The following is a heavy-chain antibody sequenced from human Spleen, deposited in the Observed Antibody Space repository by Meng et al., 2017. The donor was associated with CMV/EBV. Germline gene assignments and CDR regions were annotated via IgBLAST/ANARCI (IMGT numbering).Heavy chain of an antibody. CDR3: ARVEWRGWFDP. Sequence: SETLSLTCTVSGSSISSGSFWGCIRQPPGKRLEWIGTIYRSGTTFYNPSLRGRLTMSVDTSKNQFSLNLSSVTAADTAIYYCARVEWRGWFDPWGPGTPVTVSS. D-gene: IGHD3-3*01. CDR1: GSSISSGSF. CDR2: IYRSGTT. V-gene: IGHV4-38-2*02. J-gene: IGHJ5*02.